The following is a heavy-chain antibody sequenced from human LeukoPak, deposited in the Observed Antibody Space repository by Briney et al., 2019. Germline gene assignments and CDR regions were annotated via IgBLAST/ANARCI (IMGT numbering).Heavy chain of an antibody. Sequence: PSETLSLTCTVSGGSINSGGYYWSWIRQHPGKGLEWIGYIYYSGSTYYNPSLKSRVTIPIDTSKNQFSLKPSSVTAADTAVYYCARDRGYGSGSYYYDYWGQGTLVTVSS. CDR2: IYYSGST. CDR3: ARDRGYGSGSYYYDY. D-gene: IGHD3-10*01. V-gene: IGHV4-31*03. CDR1: GGSINSGGYY. J-gene: IGHJ4*02.